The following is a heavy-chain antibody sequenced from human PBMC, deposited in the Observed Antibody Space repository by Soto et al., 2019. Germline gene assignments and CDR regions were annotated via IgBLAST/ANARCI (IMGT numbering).Heavy chain of an antibody. Sequence: QVQLVESGGGVVQPGRSLRLSCAASGFTFSSYGMHWVRQAPGKGLEWVAVISYDGSNKYYADSVKGRFTISRDNSKNTLYLQMNSLRAEDTAVYYCAKADGYGMDVLGQGTTVTVSS. J-gene: IGHJ6*02. CDR3: AKADGYGMDV. CDR2: ISYDGSNK. CDR1: GFTFSSYG. V-gene: IGHV3-30*18.